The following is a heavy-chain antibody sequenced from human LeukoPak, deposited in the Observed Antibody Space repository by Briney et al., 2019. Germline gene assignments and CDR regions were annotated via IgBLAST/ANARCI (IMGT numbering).Heavy chain of an antibody. CDR1: GFTFSTHA. J-gene: IGHJ4*02. Sequence: GGSLRLSCAASGFTFSTHAMSWVRQAPGKGLEWVSGITGSDESIYYADSVKGRFAISRDNSKNTLYLQMNSLRAEDTAVYFCARGQTTVTNWGQGTLVTVSS. V-gene: IGHV3-23*01. CDR2: ITGSDESI. D-gene: IGHD4-17*01. CDR3: ARGQTTVTN.